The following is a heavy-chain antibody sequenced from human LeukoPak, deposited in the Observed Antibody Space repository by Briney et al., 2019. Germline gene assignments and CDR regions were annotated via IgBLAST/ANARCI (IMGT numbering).Heavy chain of an antibody. J-gene: IGHJ4*02. CDR2: INPNSGGT. Sequence: GASVKVSCKASGYTFTTFGISWVRQAPGQGLEWMGWINPNSGGTNYAQKFQGWVTMTRDTSISTAYMELSRLRSDDTAVYYCARDGYSGYDLDYWGQGTLVTVSS. CDR3: ARDGYSGYDLDY. CDR1: GYTFTTFG. D-gene: IGHD5-12*01. V-gene: IGHV1-2*04.